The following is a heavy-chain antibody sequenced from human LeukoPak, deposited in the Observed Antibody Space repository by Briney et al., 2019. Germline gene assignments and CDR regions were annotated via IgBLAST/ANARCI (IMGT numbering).Heavy chain of an antibody. V-gene: IGHV5-51*01. Sequence: RGESLKISCKGSGYSFTTYWIGWVRQMPGKGLEWMGIIYPGDSDTRYSPSFQGQVTISVDKSISTAYLQWSSLKASDTAMYYCARQERDTYASDYWGQGTLVTVSS. CDR3: ARQERDTYASDY. CDR2: IYPGDSDT. CDR1: GYSFTTYW. J-gene: IGHJ4*02. D-gene: IGHD3-10*01.